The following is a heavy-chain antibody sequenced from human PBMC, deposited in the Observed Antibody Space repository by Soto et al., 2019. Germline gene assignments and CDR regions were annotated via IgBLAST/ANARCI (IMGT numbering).Heavy chain of an antibody. Sequence: QVHLLQSGAEVEKPGSSLQVSCKVSGGDFTNYSLHWLRHAPGQGLEWLGGTIPLHNTSNYSLKFLGRGSITADIPSTTVYMDLTRLTSDDTATYYCAIWSNWNPLYYHGMEVWGQGTTVTASS. D-gene: IGHD1-20*01. J-gene: IGHJ6*02. CDR1: GGDFTNYS. CDR2: TIPLHNTS. CDR3: AIWSNWNPLYYHGMEV. V-gene: IGHV1-69*06.